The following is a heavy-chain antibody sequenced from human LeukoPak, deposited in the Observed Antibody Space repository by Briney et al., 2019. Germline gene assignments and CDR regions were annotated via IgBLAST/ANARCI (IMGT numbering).Heavy chain of an antibody. J-gene: IGHJ3*02. D-gene: IGHD3-22*01. CDR2: IYHSGSS. Sequence: SETLSLTCTVSGDSFSDHWSWIRQPPGKGLEWIGFIYHSGSSNYNPSLKSRVTISVDTSKNQFSLKLSSVTAADTAVYYCARGKTYYDISKDAFDIWGQGTMVTVSS. CDR1: GDSFSDH. V-gene: IGHV4-59*01. CDR3: ARGKTYYDISKDAFDI.